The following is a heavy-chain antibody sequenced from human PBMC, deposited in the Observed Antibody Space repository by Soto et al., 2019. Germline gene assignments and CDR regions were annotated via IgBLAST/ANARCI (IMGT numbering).Heavy chain of an antibody. CDR1: GGSISSYY. D-gene: IGHD2-2*01. Sequence: QVQLQESGPGLVKPSETLSLTCTVSGGSISSYYWSWVRQPPGKGLEWIGYIYYSGSNNYNPSLKSRVTISVDTSKNQYSLRLSSVTAADTAVYYCARGGAAAWDYYYGMDVWGQGTTVTVSS. V-gene: IGHV4-59*01. CDR3: ARGGAAAWDYYYGMDV. CDR2: IYYSGSN. J-gene: IGHJ6*02.